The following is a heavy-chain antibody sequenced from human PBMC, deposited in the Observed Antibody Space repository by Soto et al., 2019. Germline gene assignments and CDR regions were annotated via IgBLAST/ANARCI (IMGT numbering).Heavy chain of an antibody. J-gene: IGHJ1*01. Sequence: QVHLMHSGAEVKSPGASVRVSCKASGYTFSSYGVIWVRQAPGQGLEFMGWISVYNGHTNYAQKCQGRVTMTTDTSTSTAYMELRSLRSADTAVYFCARCDFCDYVPTLDHWGQGTLVTVSA. V-gene: IGHV1-18*01. CDR3: ARCDFCDYVPTLDH. CDR1: GYTFSSYG. CDR2: ISVYNGHT. D-gene: IGHD4-17*01.